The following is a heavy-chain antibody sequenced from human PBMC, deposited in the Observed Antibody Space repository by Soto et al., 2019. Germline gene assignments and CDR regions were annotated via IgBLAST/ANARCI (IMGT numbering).Heavy chain of an antibody. J-gene: IGHJ5*02. CDR1: GGTFSSYT. CDR2: IVPILVKT. D-gene: IGHD2-2*01. CDR3: ARAVSIQVPAPLGS. Sequence: QVQLVQSGAEVKKPGSSVKVPCKVSGGTFSSYTITWVRQAPGQGLEWMGRIVPILVKTNYAPEFQGRLTITADKSSTTAFMELSGLRFEDSAIYYCARAVSIQVPAPLGSWGQGTLVTVSS. V-gene: IGHV1-69*08.